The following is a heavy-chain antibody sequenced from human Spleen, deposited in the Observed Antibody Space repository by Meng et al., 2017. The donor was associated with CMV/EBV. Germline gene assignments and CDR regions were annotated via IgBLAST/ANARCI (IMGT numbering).Heavy chain of an antibody. CDR1: YTLTNLS. CDR3: ATDLNSYDSSGDYSFDY. Sequence: YTLTNLSMHWVRQAPGKGLEWMGLFDPEDGETMYAQDFQDRVTMTEDTSTDTAYMDLSSLRSEDTAVYYCATDLNSYDSSGDYSFDYWGQGTLVTVSS. J-gene: IGHJ4*02. CDR2: FDPEDGET. D-gene: IGHD3-22*01. V-gene: IGHV1-24*01.